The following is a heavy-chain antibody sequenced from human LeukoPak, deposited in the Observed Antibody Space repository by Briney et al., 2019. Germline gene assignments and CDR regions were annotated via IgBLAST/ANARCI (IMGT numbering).Heavy chain of an antibody. CDR1: GFTFSSYA. V-gene: IGHV3-23*01. CDR2: IRGSSGST. D-gene: IGHD2-15*01. CDR3: AKNSGGSCYSSLDS. J-gene: IGHJ4*02. Sequence: GGSLRLSCAASGFTFSSYAMSWVRQAPGEGLEWVSTIRGSSGSTYYADSVKGRFTISSDNSKNTLYLQMNTLRAEDTAVYYCAKNSGGSCYSSLDSWGQGTLVTVSS.